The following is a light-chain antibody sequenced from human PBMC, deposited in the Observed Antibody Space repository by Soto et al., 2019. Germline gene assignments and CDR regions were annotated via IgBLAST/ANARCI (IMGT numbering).Light chain of an antibody. J-gene: IGKJ1*01. CDR1: QTISSNN. CDR3: QQYGSWT. CDR2: GTS. Sequence: EIVLTQSPGTLSVSPGERATLSCRASQTISSNNLAWYQQKPGQAPSLLIYGTSSRATGIPDRFSGSGSGTDFTLTISRLGPEDSAIYYCQQYGSWTFGQGTKVEIK. V-gene: IGKV3-20*01.